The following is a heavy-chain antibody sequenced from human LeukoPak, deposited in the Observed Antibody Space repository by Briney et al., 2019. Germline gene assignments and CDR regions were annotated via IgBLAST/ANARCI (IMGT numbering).Heavy chain of an antibody. J-gene: IGHJ4*02. CDR2: IRHDGIDN. D-gene: IGHD1-26*01. Sequence: PGGSLRLSCAASGFIFSNYGMHWVRQAPGKGLEWVAYIRHDGIDNFYEDSVRGRFTISRNNSKNTLYLQMNSLRAEDTAMYYCARERWELLWGTLGFDYWGQGTLVTVSS. CDR1: GFIFSNYG. V-gene: IGHV3-30*02. CDR3: ARERWELLWGTLGFDY.